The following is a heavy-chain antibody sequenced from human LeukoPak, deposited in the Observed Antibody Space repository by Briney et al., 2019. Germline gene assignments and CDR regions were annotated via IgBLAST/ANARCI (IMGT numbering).Heavy chain of an antibody. CDR1: GGSISSYY. V-gene: IGHV4-4*07. Sequence: SETLSLTCTVSGGSISSYYWSWSRQPAGKGLEWIGRIYTSGSTNYNPSLKSRVTMSVDTSKNQFSLKLSSVTAADTAVYYCARPLYYGSGSYHPFDPWGQGTLVTVSS. CDR3: ARPLYYGSGSYHPFDP. CDR2: IYTSGST. D-gene: IGHD3-10*01. J-gene: IGHJ5*02.